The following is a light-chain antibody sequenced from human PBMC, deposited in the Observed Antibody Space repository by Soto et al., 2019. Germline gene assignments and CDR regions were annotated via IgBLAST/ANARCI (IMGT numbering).Light chain of an antibody. CDR2: KVT. CDR1: RRDVGGSAY. V-gene: IGLV2-14*01. Sequence: SALTLPASVSGSPGQSITISCTGTRRDVGGSAYVSWYQQFLGNVLRLLIYKVTTRPSGVSYRFSGSKSGNTASLTISTLQAEDEADYFCTSSATGSLYVFGTGTKATVL. CDR3: TSSATGSLYV. J-gene: IGLJ1*01.